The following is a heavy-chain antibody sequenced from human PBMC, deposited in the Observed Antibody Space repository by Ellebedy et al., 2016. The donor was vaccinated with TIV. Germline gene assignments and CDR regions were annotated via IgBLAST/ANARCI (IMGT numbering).Heavy chain of an antibody. Sequence: GGSLRLXXAASGFTFSSYSMNWVRQAPGKGLEWVSYISSSSSTIYYADSVKGRFTISRDNAKNSLYLQMNSLRAEDTAVYYCARDPAILWFGELDYFDYWGQGTLVTVSS. CDR3: ARDPAILWFGELDYFDY. V-gene: IGHV3-48*04. CDR1: GFTFSSYS. CDR2: ISSSSSTI. D-gene: IGHD3-10*01. J-gene: IGHJ4*02.